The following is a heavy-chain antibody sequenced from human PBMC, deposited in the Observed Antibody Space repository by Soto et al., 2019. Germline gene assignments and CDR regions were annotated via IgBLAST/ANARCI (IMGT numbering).Heavy chain of an antibody. V-gene: IGHV3-74*01. J-gene: IGHJ5*02. D-gene: IGHD2-15*01. CDR3: ARTFVDGMAGFGP. Sequence: GGSLRVSGSASGFTLSTYWMHWVRQVPGKGLVWVSRISSGGTYTNYADSVKGRFTISRDSARNTLFLQMNYLTGEDTAVYYCARTFVDGMAGFGPWGQGTLVTVSS. CDR1: GFTLSTYW. CDR2: ISSGGTYT.